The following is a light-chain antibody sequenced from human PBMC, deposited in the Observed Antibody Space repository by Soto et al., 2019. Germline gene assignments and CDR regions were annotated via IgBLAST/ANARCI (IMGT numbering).Light chain of an antibody. CDR2: EVN. CDR1: SSDIGDYNY. CDR3: CSFAGSNNWV. V-gene: IGLV2-8*01. Sequence: QSVLTQPPSASGSPGQSVTISCTGTSSDIGDYNYVSWYQQHPGKAPKLMIYEVNKRPSGVPDRFSGSKSGNTASLTVSGLQAEDEADYYCCSFAGSNNWVFGGGTKVTVL. J-gene: IGLJ3*02.